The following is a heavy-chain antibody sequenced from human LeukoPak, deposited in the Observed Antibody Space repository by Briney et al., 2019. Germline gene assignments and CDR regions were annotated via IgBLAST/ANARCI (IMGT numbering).Heavy chain of an antibody. CDR1: GGSFSGYY. D-gene: IGHD3-22*01. V-gene: IGHV4-34*01. CDR3: ARGRFGYYYDSSGYYYWFDP. J-gene: IGHJ5*02. Sequence: SETLSLTCAVYGGSFSGYYWSWIRQPPGKGLEWIGEINHSGSTNCNPSLKSRVTISVDTSKNQFSLKLSSVTAADTAVYYCARGRFGYYYDSSGYYYWFDPWGQGTLVTVSS. CDR2: INHSGST.